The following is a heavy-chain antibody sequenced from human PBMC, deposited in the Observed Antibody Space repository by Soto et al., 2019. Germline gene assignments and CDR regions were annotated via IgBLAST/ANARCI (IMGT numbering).Heavy chain of an antibody. CDR3: ARLEIGFCSGDSCYGAFDI. V-gene: IGHV4-39*01. D-gene: IGHD2-15*01. CDR1: GGSISSSSYY. CDR2: IYYSGST. Sequence: SETLSLTCTVSGGSISSSSYYWAWIRQPPGKGLEWIGSIYYSGSTYYNPSLKSRVTISEDTSKNQFSLRLISVTAADTAVYYCARLEIGFCSGDSCYGAFDIWGQGTMVTVSS. J-gene: IGHJ3*02.